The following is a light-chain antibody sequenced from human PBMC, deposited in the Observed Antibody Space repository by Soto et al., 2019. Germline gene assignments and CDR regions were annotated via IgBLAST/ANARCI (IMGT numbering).Light chain of an antibody. CDR2: EFS. CDR1: SSDVGGYNY. J-gene: IGLJ1*01. Sequence: QSVLTQPPSASGSPGQSVTISCTGTSSDVGGYNYVSWYQQHPGKAPKLMIYEFSKRPSGVPDRFSGSKSGNTASLTVSGLQAEDEADYYCNSYAGSNNLGVFGTGTKVTVL. V-gene: IGLV2-8*01. CDR3: NSYAGSNNLGV.